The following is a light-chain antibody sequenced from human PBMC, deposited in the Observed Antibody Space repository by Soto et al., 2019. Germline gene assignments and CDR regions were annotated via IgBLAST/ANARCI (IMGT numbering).Light chain of an antibody. CDR3: SSYARNSVL. CDR2: EVS. Sequence: QSALTQPASVCGSPGQSITISCTGTSSDVGGYNYVSWYQHYPGKAPKLIIYEVSNRPSGVSNRFSGSKSGNTASLTLSGLQAEDEADYYCSSYARNSVLFGGGTKLTVL. CDR1: SSDVGGYNY. V-gene: IGLV2-14*01. J-gene: IGLJ2*01.